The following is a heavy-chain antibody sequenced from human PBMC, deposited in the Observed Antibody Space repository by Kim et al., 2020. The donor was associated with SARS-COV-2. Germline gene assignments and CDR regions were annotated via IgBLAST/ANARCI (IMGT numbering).Heavy chain of an antibody. D-gene: IGHD5-12*01. Sequence: GGSLKLSCAASGFTFSGSAMHWGRQASGKGLEWVGRIRSKAKSSATAYAASVKGRFTISRDDSKNTAYLQMNSLKTEDTAVYYCTSASRDGYNVDYWGQGTLVTVSS. J-gene: IGHJ4*02. CDR3: TSASRDGYNVDY. CDR2: IRSKAKSSAT. V-gene: IGHV3-73*01. CDR1: GFTFSGSA.